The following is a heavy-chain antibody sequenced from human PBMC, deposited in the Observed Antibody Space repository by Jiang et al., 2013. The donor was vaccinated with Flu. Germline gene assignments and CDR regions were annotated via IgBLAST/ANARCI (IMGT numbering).Heavy chain of an antibody. CDR3: ARSGGPQLVRANWFDP. Sequence: SAAWNWIRQSPSRGLEWLGRTYYRSKWYNDYAVSVKSRITINPDTSKNQFSLQLNSVTPEDTAVYYCARSGGPQLVRANWFDPWGQGTLVTVSS. J-gene: IGHJ5*02. V-gene: IGHV6-1*01. D-gene: IGHD6-13*01. CDR1: SAA. CDR2: TYYRSKWYN.